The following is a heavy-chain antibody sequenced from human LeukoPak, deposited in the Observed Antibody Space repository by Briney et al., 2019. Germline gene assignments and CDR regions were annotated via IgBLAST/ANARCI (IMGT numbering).Heavy chain of an antibody. CDR3: ASVRDGYNWGAFDY. CDR2: IYYSGST. J-gene: IGHJ4*02. CDR1: GGSISSYY. V-gene: IGHV4-59*01. D-gene: IGHD5-24*01. Sequence: SETLSLTCTVSGGSISSYYWSWIRQPPGKGLEWIGYIYYSGSTNYNPSLKSRVTISVDTSKNQFSLKLNSVTAADTAVYYCASVRDGYNWGAFDYWGQGTLVTVSS.